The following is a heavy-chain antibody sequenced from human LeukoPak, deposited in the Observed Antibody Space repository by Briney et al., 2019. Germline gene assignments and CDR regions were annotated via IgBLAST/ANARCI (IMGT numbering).Heavy chain of an antibody. Sequence: GFLRLSCVGSGFTCRSHAMSWVRQAPEKGLEFVSGIYENGGTTYYADSVKGRFSISRDNSKNTLYLQMDSLRGEDTAVYYCAKDFRIGYSAHFDYWGQGALVTVSS. CDR3: AKDFRIGYSAHFDY. CDR2: IYENGGTT. J-gene: IGHJ4*02. CDR1: GFTCRSHA. V-gene: IGHV3-23*01. D-gene: IGHD2-21*01.